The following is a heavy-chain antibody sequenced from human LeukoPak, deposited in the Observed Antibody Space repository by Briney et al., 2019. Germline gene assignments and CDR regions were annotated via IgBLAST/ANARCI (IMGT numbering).Heavy chain of an antibody. D-gene: IGHD2-2*02. Sequence: GGSLRLSCAASGFTFSDAWMSWVRQAPGKGLEWVGRIKSKTDGGTTDYAAPVKGRFTISRDDSKNTLYLQMNSLKTEDTAVYYCTTGIVVVPAAIREDFDYWGQGTLVTVSS. CDR2: IKSKTDGGTT. V-gene: IGHV3-15*01. J-gene: IGHJ4*02. CDR3: TTGIVVVPAAIREDFDY. CDR1: GFTFSDAW.